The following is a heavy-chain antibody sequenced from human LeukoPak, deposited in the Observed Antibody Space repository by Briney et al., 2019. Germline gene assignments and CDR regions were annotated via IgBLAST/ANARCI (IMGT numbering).Heavy chain of an antibody. Sequence: PGGSLRLSCAASGFSFSTYWMNWVREPPGKGREGGANIMGDGSEKYYVDSVKGRFTISRDNAKNSLYLQMNSLRAEDTAVYYCARDPSRGYSYGYGDYWGQGSLVIVSS. J-gene: IGHJ4*02. CDR1: GFSFSTYW. V-gene: IGHV3-7*01. CDR2: IMGDGSEK. D-gene: IGHD5-18*01. CDR3: ARDPSRGYSYGYGDY.